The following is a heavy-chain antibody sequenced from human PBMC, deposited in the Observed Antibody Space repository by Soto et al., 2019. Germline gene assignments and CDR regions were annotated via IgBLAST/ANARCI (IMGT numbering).Heavy chain of an antibody. V-gene: IGHV1-58*02. D-gene: IGHD3-10*01. CDR3: GADEGWQGKMDV. CDR1: GFTFTSSA. Sequence: GASVKVSCKASGFTFTSSAMQWVRQARGQRLEWIGWIVVGSGNTNYAQKFQERVTITRDMSTSTAYMELSSLRSEDTAVYYCGADEGWQGKMDVWGKGTTVTVSS. J-gene: IGHJ6*04. CDR2: IVVGSGNT.